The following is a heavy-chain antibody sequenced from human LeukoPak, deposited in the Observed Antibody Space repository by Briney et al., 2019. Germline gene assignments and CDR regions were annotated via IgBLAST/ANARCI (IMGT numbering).Heavy chain of an antibody. Sequence: GGSLRLSCVASGFTFSNFAISWVRQAPGKELEWVSAISGSGLSTYYADSVKGRFTISIDNSKNTVYLQMNGLSAEDTAVYYCAKRGGFDSSGYYQPPEDYWGQGTLVTVSS. J-gene: IGHJ4*02. V-gene: IGHV3-23*01. D-gene: IGHD3-22*01. CDR3: AKRGGFDSSGYYQPPEDY. CDR2: ISGSGLST. CDR1: GFTFSNFA.